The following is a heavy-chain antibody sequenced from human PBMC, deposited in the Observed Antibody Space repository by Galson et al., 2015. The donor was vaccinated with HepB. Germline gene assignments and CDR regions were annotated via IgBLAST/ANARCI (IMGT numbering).Heavy chain of an antibody. V-gene: IGHV3-30*18. CDR1: GFTFSSYD. Sequence: SLRLSCEASGFTFSSYDMHWVRQAPGKGLEWVAVISYDGSNKYYTDSVKGRFTISRDNPKNTLYLQMNSLRAEDTAVYYCAKEGYSASQLDYWGQGTLVTVSP. D-gene: IGHD6-13*01. CDR3: AKEGYSASQLDY. J-gene: IGHJ4*02. CDR2: ISYDGSNK.